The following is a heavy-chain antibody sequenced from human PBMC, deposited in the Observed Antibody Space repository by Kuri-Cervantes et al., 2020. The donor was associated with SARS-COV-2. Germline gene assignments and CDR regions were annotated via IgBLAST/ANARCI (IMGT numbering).Heavy chain of an antibody. V-gene: IGHV4-34*01. D-gene: IGHD2-2*01. J-gene: IGHJ4*02. Sequence: SQTLSLTCAVYGGSFSGYYWSWIRQLPGKGLEWIGEINHSGSTNYNPSLKSRVTISVDTSKNQFSLKLSSVTAADTAVYYCAGWPVVPAANPKWGIDYWGQGTLVTVSS. CDR2: INHSGST. CDR1: GGSFSGYY. CDR3: AGWPVVPAANPKWGIDY.